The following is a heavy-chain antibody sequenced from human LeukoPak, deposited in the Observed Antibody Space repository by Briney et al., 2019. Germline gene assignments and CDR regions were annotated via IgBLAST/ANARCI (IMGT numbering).Heavy chain of an antibody. CDR3: AREGGATFYNWSDP. CDR2: INWNGGST. CDR1: GFTFDDYG. D-gene: IGHD1-26*01. Sequence: GGSLRLSCAASGFTFDDYGMSWVRQAPGKGLEWVSGINWNGGSTGYADSVKERFTISRDNAKNSLYLQMNSLRAEDTALYYCAREGGATFYNWSDPWGQGTLVTVAS. V-gene: IGHV3-20*04. J-gene: IGHJ5*02.